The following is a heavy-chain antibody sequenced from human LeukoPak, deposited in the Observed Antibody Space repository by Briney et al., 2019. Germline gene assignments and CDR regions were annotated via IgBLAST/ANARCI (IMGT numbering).Heavy chain of an antibody. CDR2: INHSGST. CDR3: ARGPYDFWSGYPNWFDP. D-gene: IGHD3-3*01. CDR1: GGSFSGYY. Sequence: SETLSLTCAVYGGSFSGYYWSWIRQPPGKGLEWIGEINHSGSTNYDPSLKSRVTISVDTSKNQFSLKLSSVTAADTAVYYCARGPYDFWSGYPNWFDPWGQGTLVTVSS. V-gene: IGHV4-34*01. J-gene: IGHJ5*02.